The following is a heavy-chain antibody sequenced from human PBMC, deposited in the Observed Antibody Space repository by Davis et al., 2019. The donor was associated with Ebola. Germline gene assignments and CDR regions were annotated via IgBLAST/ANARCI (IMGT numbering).Heavy chain of an antibody. CDR3: ARVGRLSPDYNHYVMDV. CDR2: ICPVDSDT. Sequence: GESLNTPRRCPGYSFTSYCIGSVRQVLVNDLLWMEDICPVDSDTRYNPSSQGQVTISADKSISTAYLQWSSLKATDTAMYYCARVGRLSPDYNHYVMDVWDQGTTFTVSS. CDR1: GYSFTSYC. V-gene: IGHV5-51*01. D-gene: IGHD1-14*01. J-gene: IGHJ6*02.